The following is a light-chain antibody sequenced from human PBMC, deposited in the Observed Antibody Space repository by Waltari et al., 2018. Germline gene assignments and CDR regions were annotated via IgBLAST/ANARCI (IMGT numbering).Light chain of an antibody. Sequence: QSMLTQPPSVSAAPGQRVTIPCPGSSPPVGNNFASWYQQPPGTAPNLLIYDNVERPSGIPDRFSGSKSGTSATLGITGLQTGDEADYYCGTWDSTLSVEVFGAGTKLTVL. CDR3: GTWDSTLSVEV. CDR1: SPPVGNNF. V-gene: IGLV1-51*01. J-gene: IGLJ2*01. CDR2: DNV.